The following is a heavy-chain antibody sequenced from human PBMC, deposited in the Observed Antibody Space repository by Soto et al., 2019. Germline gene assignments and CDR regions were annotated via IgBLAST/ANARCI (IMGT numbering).Heavy chain of an antibody. V-gene: IGHV1-69*06. D-gene: IGHD6-13*01. CDR2: IIPIFGTA. CDR3: ARAYSSPADYYYYYGMDV. CDR1: GGTFSSYA. J-gene: IGHJ6*02. Sequence: QVPLVQSGAEVKKPGSSVQVSCKASGGTFSSYAISWVRQAPGQGLAWMGGIIPIFGTANYAQKFQGRVTITADKSTSTAYMELSSLRSEDTAGYYCARAYSSPADYYYYYGMDVWGQGTTVTVSS.